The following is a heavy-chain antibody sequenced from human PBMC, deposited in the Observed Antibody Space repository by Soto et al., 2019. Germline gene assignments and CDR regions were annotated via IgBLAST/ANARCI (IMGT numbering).Heavy chain of an antibody. CDR3: ARDRCNSSSFNWFDP. D-gene: IGHD6-13*01. Sequence: QVQLVQSGAEVKKPGSSVKVSCKASGGTFSSYAISWVRQAPGQGLEWMGGIIPIFGTANYAQKFQGRATITADKSTSTDYMELSSLRSEDTAVYYCARDRCNSSSFNWFDPWGHGTLVTVSS. CDR2: IIPIFGTA. J-gene: IGHJ5*02. V-gene: IGHV1-69*06. CDR1: GGTFSSYA.